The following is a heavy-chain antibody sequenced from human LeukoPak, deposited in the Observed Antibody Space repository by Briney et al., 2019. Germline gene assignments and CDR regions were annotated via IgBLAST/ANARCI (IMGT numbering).Heavy chain of an antibody. V-gene: IGHV3-21*01. Sequence: PGGSLRLSCAASGFTFSSYSMNWVRQAPGKGLEWVSSNSSSSSYIYYADSVKGRFTISRDNAKNSLYLQMNSLRAEDTAVYYCARVLSFRFDPWGQGTLVTVSS. CDR2: NSSSSSYI. CDR3: ARVLSFRFDP. J-gene: IGHJ5*02. CDR1: GFTFSSYS. D-gene: IGHD3-10*01.